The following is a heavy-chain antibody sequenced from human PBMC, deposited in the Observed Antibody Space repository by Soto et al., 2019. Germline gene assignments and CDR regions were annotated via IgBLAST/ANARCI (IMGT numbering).Heavy chain of an antibody. CDR2: IYYSGST. D-gene: IGHD5-18*01. CDR3: ARRYGSCFDY. V-gene: IGHV4-59*08. Sequence: QVQLQESGPGLVKPSETLSLTCTVSGGSISSYYWSWIRQPPGKGLEWIGYIYYSGSTNYNPSLTSGIPMSVDTSKNQFSLKLSSVTAADTAVYYCARRYGSCFDYWGQGTLVTVSS. CDR1: GGSISSYY. J-gene: IGHJ4*02.